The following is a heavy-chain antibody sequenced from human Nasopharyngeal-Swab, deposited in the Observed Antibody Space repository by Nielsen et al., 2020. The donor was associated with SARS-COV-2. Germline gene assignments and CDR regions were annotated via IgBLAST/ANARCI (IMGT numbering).Heavy chain of an antibody. CDR3: ARASFAGTYYYYYGMDV. J-gene: IGHJ6*02. CDR1: GFTFSSYD. Sequence: GDSLKISCAASGFTFSSYDMHWFRQATGKGLEWVSAIGTAGDTYYPGSVKGRFTISRENAKNSLYLQMNSLRAGDTAVYYCARASFAGTYYYYYGMDVWGQGTTVTVSS. CDR2: IGTAGDT. V-gene: IGHV3-13*01. D-gene: IGHD3-16*01.